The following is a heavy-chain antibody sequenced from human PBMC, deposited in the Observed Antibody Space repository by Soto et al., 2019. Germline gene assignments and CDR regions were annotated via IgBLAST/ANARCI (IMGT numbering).Heavy chain of an antibody. CDR1: GFTFSSYA. CDR3: ARPDRDGYNYDY. V-gene: IGHV3-23*01. CDR2: ISDSGTTT. J-gene: IGHJ4*02. D-gene: IGHD5-12*01. Sequence: EVHLLESGGDLVQPGGSLRLSCAASGFTFSSYAMNWVRQAPGKGLEWVSGISDSGTTTYYADSVKGRFTISRDIAKNSRDLQRNSLRAEDTALYYCARPDRDGYNYDYWGQGTLVTVSS.